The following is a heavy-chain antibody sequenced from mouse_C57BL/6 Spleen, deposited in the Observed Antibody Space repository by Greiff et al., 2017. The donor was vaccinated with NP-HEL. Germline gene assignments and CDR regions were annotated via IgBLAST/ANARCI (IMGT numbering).Heavy chain of an antibody. CDR1: GFSLTSYG. V-gene: IGHV2-2*01. Sequence: VMLVESGPGLVQPSQSLSITCTVSGFSLTSYGVHWVRQSPGKGLEWLGVIWSGGSTDYNAAFISRLSISKDNSKSQVFFKMNSLQADDTAIYYCARKLGLGQDAMDYWGQGTSVTVSS. J-gene: IGHJ4*01. CDR3: ARKLGLGQDAMDY. D-gene: IGHD4-1*01. CDR2: IWSGGST.